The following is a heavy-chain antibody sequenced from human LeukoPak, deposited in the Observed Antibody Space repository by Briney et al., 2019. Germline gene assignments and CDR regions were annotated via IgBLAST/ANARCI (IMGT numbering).Heavy chain of an antibody. CDR2: ISGSGGST. CDR3: AKDGNSWYIYYFDY. CDR1: GFTFSSYA. D-gene: IGHD6-13*01. V-gene: IGHV3-23*01. J-gene: IGHJ4*02. Sequence: GGSLRLSCAASGFTFSSYAMSWVRQAPGKGLEWVSAISGSGGSTYYADSAKGRFTISRDNSKNTLYLQMNSLRAEDTAVYYCAKDGNSWYIYYFDYWGQGTLVTVSS.